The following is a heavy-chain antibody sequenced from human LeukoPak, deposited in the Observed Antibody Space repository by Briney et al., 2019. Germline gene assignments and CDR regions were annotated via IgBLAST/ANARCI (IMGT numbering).Heavy chain of an antibody. V-gene: IGHV4-4*07. Sequence: SETLSLTCTVSGVSISSYYWSWIRKPAGKGLEWIGRIHSSGSTNYNPSLKSRVTMSVDTSKNQFSLKLSSVTAADTAVYYCAKDRYYYDSSGYLFDYWGQGTLVTVSS. J-gene: IGHJ4*02. CDR1: GVSISSYY. CDR2: IHSSGST. CDR3: AKDRYYYDSSGYLFDY. D-gene: IGHD3-22*01.